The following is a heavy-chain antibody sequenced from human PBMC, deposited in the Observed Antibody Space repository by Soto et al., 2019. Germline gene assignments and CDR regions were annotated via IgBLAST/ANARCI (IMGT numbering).Heavy chain of an antibody. D-gene: IGHD3-10*01. J-gene: IGHJ4*02. CDR2: LLTTGVT. V-gene: IGHV3-53*01. CDR3: ARDRVGDGAYSLDF. Sequence: DVHLVESGGGLIQPGGSLGVSCAASGLGGDKLGWVRQAPGKGLEWVALLLTTGVTQYADSVKGRFSVSSDSSTKTQYLQMSSLTVDDTAVYYCARDRVGDGAYSLDFWAQGVLVSVSS. CDR1: GLGGDK.